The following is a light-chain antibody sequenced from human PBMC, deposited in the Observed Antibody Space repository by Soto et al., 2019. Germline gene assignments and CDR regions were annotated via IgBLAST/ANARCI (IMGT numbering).Light chain of an antibody. CDR3: QQRSNWPLT. V-gene: IGKV3D-20*02. CDR1: QSVSSSY. J-gene: IGKJ4*01. Sequence: EIVLTHSPGTLSLSPGERATLSCRASQSVSSSYLAWYQQKPGQAPRLLIYEASNRASGIPARFSGSGSGTDFTLTISSLEPEDFAVYYCQQRSNWPLTFGGGTKVDI. CDR2: EAS.